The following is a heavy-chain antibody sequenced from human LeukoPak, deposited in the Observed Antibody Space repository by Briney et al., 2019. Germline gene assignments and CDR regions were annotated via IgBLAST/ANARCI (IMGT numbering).Heavy chain of an antibody. J-gene: IGHJ5*02. CDR1: GFTFSNYW. Sequence: GGSLRLSCAASGFTFSNYWMGWVRQAPGKGLEWVANIKQDGSEKRYVDPVEGRFTISRDNSKNTLHLQMNSLRAEDTAVYYCAGVFGWDLTHWFDPWGQGTLVTVSS. CDR2: IKQDGSEK. CDR3: AGVFGWDLTHWFDP. D-gene: IGHD1-26*01. V-gene: IGHV3-7*04.